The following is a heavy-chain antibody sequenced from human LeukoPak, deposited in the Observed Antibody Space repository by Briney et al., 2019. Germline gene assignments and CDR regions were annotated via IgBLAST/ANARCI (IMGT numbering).Heavy chain of an antibody. D-gene: IGHD1-26*01. CDR3: ASVGATGLGAFDI. J-gene: IGHJ3*02. CDR1: GFIFRSHW. CDR2: INSDGSNT. V-gene: IGHV3-74*01. Sequence: GGSLRLSCAASGFIFRSHWMHWVRQAPGKGLVWVSRINSDGSNTRNADSVKGRFTIPRDNAKNTLYLQMNSLRVEDTAVYYCASVGATGLGAFDIWGQGTMVTVSS.